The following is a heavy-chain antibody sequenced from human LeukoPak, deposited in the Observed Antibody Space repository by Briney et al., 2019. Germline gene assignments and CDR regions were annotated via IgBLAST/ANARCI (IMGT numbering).Heavy chain of an antibody. Sequence: KASETLSLTCTVSGGSISSSSYYWSWIRQPPGKGLEWIGYIYHSGSTYYNPSLKSRVTISVDRSKNQFSLKLSSVTAADTAVYYCARGKGRHGSLSFDLWGRGTLVTVSS. CDR2: IYHSGST. CDR1: GGSISSSSYY. V-gene: IGHV4-30-2*01. J-gene: IGHJ2*01. D-gene: IGHD3-10*01. CDR3: ARGKGRHGSLSFDL.